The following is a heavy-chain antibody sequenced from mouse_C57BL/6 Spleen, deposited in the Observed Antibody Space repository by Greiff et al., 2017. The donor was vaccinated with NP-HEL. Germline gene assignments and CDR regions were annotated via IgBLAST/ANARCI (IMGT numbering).Heavy chain of an antibody. CDR1: GYTFTSYW. V-gene: IGHV1-59*01. Sequence: VQLQQPGAELVRPGTSVKLSCKASGYTFTSYWMHWVKQRPGQGLEWIGVIDPSDSYTNYNQKFKGKATLTVDTSSSTAYMQLSSLTSEDSAVYYCARTSRGDWYFDVWGTGTTVTVSS. CDR3: ARTSRGDWYFDV. CDR2: IDPSDSYT. J-gene: IGHJ1*03. D-gene: IGHD1-1*01.